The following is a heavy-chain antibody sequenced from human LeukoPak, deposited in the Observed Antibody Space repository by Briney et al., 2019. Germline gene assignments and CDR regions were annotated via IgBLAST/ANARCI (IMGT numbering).Heavy chain of an antibody. J-gene: IGHJ4*02. CDR1: GFTLSSYW. V-gene: IGHV3-74*01. CDR3: VRGLDYHDSKTFEF. Sequence: PGGSLRLSCATSGFTLSSYWMNWVRRAPGKGLVWVSRIKHDGSSTNYADSVEGRFTLSRDNDKKTLYLQMNNLRPEDTAVYYCVRGLDYHDSKTFEFWGQGTLVTVSS. CDR2: IKHDGSST. D-gene: IGHD3-22*01.